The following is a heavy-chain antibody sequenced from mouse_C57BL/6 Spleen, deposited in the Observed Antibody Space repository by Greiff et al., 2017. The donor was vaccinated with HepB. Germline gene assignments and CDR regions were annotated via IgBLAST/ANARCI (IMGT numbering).Heavy chain of an antibody. CDR2: ISSGSSTI. V-gene: IGHV5-17*01. J-gene: IGHJ3*01. D-gene: IGHD2-5*01. CDR3: ARSYYSNHEGFAY. Sequence: EVKLMESGGGLVKPGGSLKLSCAASGFTFSDYGMHWVRQAPEKGLEWVAYISSGSSTIYYADTVKGRFTISRDNAKNTLFLQMTSLRSEDTAMYYCARSYYSNHEGFAYWGQGTLVTVSA. CDR1: GFTFSDYG.